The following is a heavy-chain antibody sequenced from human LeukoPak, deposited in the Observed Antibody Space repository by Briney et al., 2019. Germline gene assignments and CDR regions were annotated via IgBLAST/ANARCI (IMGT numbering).Heavy chain of an antibody. CDR2: IRGNGGST. J-gene: IGHJ2*01. CDR1: GFTFSSYD. CDR3: ARDHRTESDGYYFVNELWYFDL. D-gene: IGHD3-22*01. V-gene: IGHV3-64*01. Sequence: GGSLRLSCAASGFTFSSYDMYWVRQAPGKGLEYVSVIRGNGGSTYYANSVKGRFTISRDNSKNTMYLQMGSMRAEDMAVYYCARDHRTESDGYYFVNELWYFDLWGRGTLVTVSS.